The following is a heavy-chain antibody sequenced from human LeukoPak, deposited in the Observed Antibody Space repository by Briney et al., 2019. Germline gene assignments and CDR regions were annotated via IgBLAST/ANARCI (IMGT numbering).Heavy chain of an antibody. Sequence: PGGSLRLSCAASGFMFSNFAMSWVRQAPRKGLEWVSTIYYSGGNTYSADSVKGRFTISRDNAKNTLYLQMNSLRAEDTAVYYCAKDQGQAVVPRRFDNWGQGTLVTVSS. D-gene: IGHD2-2*01. CDR1: GFMFSNFA. CDR3: AKDQGQAVVPRRFDN. CDR2: IYYSGGNT. V-gene: IGHV3-23*01. J-gene: IGHJ4*02.